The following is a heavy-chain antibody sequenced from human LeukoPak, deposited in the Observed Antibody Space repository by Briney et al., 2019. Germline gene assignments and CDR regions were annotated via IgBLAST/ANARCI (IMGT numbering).Heavy chain of an antibody. CDR2: TYYRSKWYN. V-gene: IGHV6-1*01. Sequence: SQTLSLTCAISGDSVSSNSAAWNWIRQSPSRGLEWLGRTYYRSKWYNDYAVSVKSRITINPDTSKNQFSLKLSSVAAADTAVYYCARRGYCGGDCYPYWGPGTLVTVSS. J-gene: IGHJ4*02. CDR1: GDSVSSNSAA. D-gene: IGHD2-21*02. CDR3: ARRGYCGGDCYPY.